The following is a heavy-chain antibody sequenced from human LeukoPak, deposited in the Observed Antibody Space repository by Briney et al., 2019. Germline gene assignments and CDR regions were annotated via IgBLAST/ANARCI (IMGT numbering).Heavy chain of an antibody. CDR3: AREVVTPSSYALDV. V-gene: IGHV1-18*01. J-gene: IGHJ3*01. CDR1: GYTFTSYG. D-gene: IGHD4-23*01. Sequence: ASVKVSCKASGYTFTSYGISWVRQAPGQGLEWMGWISVFNGNTKFAQNLQDRVAITTDASTSTAYLELRSLRSDDTAVYYCAREVVTPSSYALDVWGQGTMVTVSS. CDR2: ISVFNGNT.